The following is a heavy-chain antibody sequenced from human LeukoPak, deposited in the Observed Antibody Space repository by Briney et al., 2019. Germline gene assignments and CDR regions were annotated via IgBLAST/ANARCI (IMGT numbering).Heavy chain of an antibody. V-gene: IGHV1-69*05. D-gene: IGHD5-18*01. CDR2: IIPIFGTA. CDR3: ARDRLNSYGLYYFDY. CDR1: GGTFSSYA. Sequence: SVKVSCKASGGTFSSYAISRVRQAPGQGLEWMGGIIPIFGTANYAQKFQGRVTITTDESTSTAYMELSSLRSEDTAVYYCARDRLNSYGLYYFDYWGQGTLVTVSS. J-gene: IGHJ4*02.